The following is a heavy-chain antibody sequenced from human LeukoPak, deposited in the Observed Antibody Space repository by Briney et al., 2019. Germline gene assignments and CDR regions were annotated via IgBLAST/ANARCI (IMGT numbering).Heavy chain of an antibody. CDR2: IYYSGST. D-gene: IGHD2-2*01. Sequence: SETLSLTCTVSGGSISSGGYYWSWIRQHPGKGLEWIGYIYYSGSTYYNPSLKSRVTISVDTSKNQFSLKLSSVTAADTAVYCCARGVVVPAAINYWGQGTLVTVSS. CDR1: GGSISSGGYY. CDR3: ARGVVVPAAINY. V-gene: IGHV4-31*03. J-gene: IGHJ4*02.